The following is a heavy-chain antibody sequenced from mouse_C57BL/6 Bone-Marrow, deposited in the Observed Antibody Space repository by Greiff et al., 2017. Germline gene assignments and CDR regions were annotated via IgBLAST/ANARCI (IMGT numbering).Heavy chain of an antibody. D-gene: IGHD2-4*01. J-gene: IGHJ2*01. Sequence: QVQLQQSGPELVKPGASVKISCKASGYAFSSSWMNWVKQRPGQGLEWIGRIYPGDGDTNYNGKFKGKATLTADKSSSTAYMQLSNLTSEDSAVXLCARWGLRFFDYWGQGTTRTVSS. CDR1: GYAFSSSW. CDR2: IYPGDGDT. CDR3: ARWGLRFFDY. V-gene: IGHV1-82*01.